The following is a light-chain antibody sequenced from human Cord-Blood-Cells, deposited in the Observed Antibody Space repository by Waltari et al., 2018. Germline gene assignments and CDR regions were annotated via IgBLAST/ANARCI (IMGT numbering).Light chain of an antibody. V-gene: IGLV2-11*01. CDR3: CSYAGSYTWV. Sequence: QSALTQPRSVSASPGPSVTISCTGTSSDVGGHNYVPWYQQLPGKAPQLMIYDVSKRPSGVPDRFSGSKSGNTASLTISGLQAEDEADYYCCSYAGSYTWVFGGGTKLTVL. J-gene: IGLJ3*02. CDR1: SSDVGGHNY. CDR2: DVS.